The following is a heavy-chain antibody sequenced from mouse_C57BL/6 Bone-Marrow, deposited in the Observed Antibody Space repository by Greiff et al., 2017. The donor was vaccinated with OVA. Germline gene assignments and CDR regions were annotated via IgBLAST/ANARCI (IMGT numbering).Heavy chain of an antibody. CDR1: GYTFTSYW. CDR2: INPSNGGT. CDR3: ARAFLLYSCGSSPFDY. D-gene: IGHD1-1*01. Sequence: QVQLQQPGTELVKPGASVKLSCKASGYTFTSYWMHWVKHRPGQGLEWIGNINPSNGGTNYNEKFKSKATLTVDKSSSTAYLQLSSLTSEDSAVYYCARAFLLYSCGSSPFDYWGQGTTLTVSS. J-gene: IGHJ2*01. V-gene: IGHV1-53*01.